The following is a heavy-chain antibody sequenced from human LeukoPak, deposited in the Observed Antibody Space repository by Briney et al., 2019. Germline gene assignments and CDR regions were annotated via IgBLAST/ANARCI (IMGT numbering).Heavy chain of an antibody. CDR3: ARESFGVVNDWFDP. Sequence: ASVKVSCKASGGTFSSYAISWVRQAPGQGLEWMGGIIPIFGTANYAQKFQGRVTITADESTSTAYMELSSLRSEDTAVYYRARESFGVVNDWFDPWGQGTLVTVSS. CDR2: IIPIFGTA. V-gene: IGHV1-69*13. CDR1: GGTFSSYA. D-gene: IGHD3-3*01. J-gene: IGHJ5*02.